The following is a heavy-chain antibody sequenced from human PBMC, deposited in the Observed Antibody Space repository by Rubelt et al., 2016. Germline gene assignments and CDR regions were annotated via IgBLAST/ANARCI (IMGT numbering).Heavy chain of an antibody. CDR1: GGTFSSYA. CDR2: IIPIFGTA. CDR3: ASPPYDILTGYDYYYGMDV. J-gene: IGHJ6*02. V-gene: IGHV1-69*06. Sequence: QVQLVQSGAEVKKPGSSVKASCKASGGTFSSYAISWVRQAPGQGLEWMGGIIPIFGTANYAQKFQGRVTITADKSTSTAYMELSSLRSEDTAVYYCASPPYDILTGYDYYYGMDVWGQGTTVTVSS. D-gene: IGHD3-9*01.